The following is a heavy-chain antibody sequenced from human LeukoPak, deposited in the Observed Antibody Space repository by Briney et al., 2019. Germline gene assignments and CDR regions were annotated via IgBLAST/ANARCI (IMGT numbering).Heavy chain of an antibody. J-gene: IGHJ4*02. CDR1: GGSFSGYY. D-gene: IGHD6-19*01. V-gene: IGHV4-34*01. Sequence: SETLSLTCAVYGGSFSGYYWGWIRQPPGKGLEWIGEINHSGSTNYNPSLKSRVTISVDTSKNQFSLKLSSVTAADTAVYYCARGARGWYLRYWGQGTLVTVSS. CDR2: INHSGST. CDR3: ARGARGWYLRY.